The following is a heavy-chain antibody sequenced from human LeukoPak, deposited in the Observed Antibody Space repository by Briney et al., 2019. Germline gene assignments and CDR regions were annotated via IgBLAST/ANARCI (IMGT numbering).Heavy chain of an antibody. J-gene: IGHJ5*01. CDR1: GYTFTDYY. Sequence: ASVKVSCKASGYTFTDYYLHWVRQTPGQGLEWMGCVDPNSGDTNYAQKFQGSVTMTRDTSTSTAYMELNRLRSDDTAVYYCARASGSYWWFDSWGQGTLVTVSS. CDR3: ARASGSYWWFDS. D-gene: IGHD1-26*01. CDR2: VDPNSGDT. V-gene: IGHV1-2*02.